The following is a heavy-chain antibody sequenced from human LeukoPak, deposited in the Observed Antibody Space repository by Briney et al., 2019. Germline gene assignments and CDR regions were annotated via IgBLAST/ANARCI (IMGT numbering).Heavy chain of an antibody. CDR1: GYTLTELS. J-gene: IGHJ3*02. CDR2: FDPEDGET. D-gene: IGHD3-16*01. V-gene: IGHV1-24*01. CDR3: AKLGGFTADAFDI. Sequence: ASVKVSCKVSGYTLTELSMHWVRQAPGKGLEWMGGFDPEDGETIYAQKFQGRATMTEDTSTDTAYMELSSLRSEDTAVYYCAKLGGFTADAFDIWGRGTMVSVSS.